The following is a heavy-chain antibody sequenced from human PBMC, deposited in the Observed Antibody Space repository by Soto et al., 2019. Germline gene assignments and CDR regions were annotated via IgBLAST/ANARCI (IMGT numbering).Heavy chain of an antibody. CDR1: GFTFSNYA. V-gene: IGHV3-23*01. CDR3: AKAYFVWSSVQPYYFDY. Sequence: EVPLLDSGGGLVQPGGSLRLSCAASGFTFSNYAMTWVRQGPGKGLEWVSGISGSGGRSYYADSVKGRFTISRDNSKSTLYLQMNSLRAEDTAVYYCAKAYFVWSSVQPYYFDYWGPGTLVTVSS. J-gene: IGHJ4*02. CDR2: ISGSGGRS. D-gene: IGHD3-16*01.